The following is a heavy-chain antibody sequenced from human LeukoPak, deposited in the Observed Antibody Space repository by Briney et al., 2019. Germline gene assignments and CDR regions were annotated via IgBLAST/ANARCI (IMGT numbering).Heavy chain of an antibody. CDR2: INHSGST. J-gene: IGHJ4*02. CDR3: ARRQPYYYDSSGYGKGASGRHPTSSKYYVDY. Sequence: PSETLSLTCTASGGSISSYYWSWIRQPPGKGLEWIGEINHSGSTNYNPSLKSRVTISVDTSKKQFSLKLSSVTAADTAVYYCARRQPYYYDSSGYGKGASGRHPTSSKYYVDYWGQGTLVTVSS. V-gene: IGHV4-34*01. D-gene: IGHD3-22*01. CDR1: GGSISSYY.